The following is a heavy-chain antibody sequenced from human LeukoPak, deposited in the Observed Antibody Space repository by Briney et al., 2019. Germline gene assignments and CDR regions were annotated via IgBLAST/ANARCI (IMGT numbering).Heavy chain of an antibody. CDR2: INPSGGNT. CDR1: GYTFTSYY. CDR3: ARGGSFYFDY. Sequence: ASVKVSCKASGYTFTSYYMHWVRQAPGQGLEWMGIINPSGGNTNYAQKFRGRVTMTRDTSTSTVYMELSSLRSEDTAVYYCARGGSFYFDYWGQGTLVTVSS. J-gene: IGHJ4*02. D-gene: IGHD1-26*01. V-gene: IGHV1-46*01.